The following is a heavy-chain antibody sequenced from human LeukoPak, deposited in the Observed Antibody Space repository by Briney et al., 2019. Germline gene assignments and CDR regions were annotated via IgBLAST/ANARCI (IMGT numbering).Heavy chain of an antibody. V-gene: IGHV4-59*01. CDR2: VSYSGST. J-gene: IGHJ4*02. CDR3: ARDASGAFYFDY. Sequence: PSETLSLTCSVPGGSITTYFWTWLRQPPRKGLHYIGFVSYSGSTNYNPSLKSRVTISVDTSKNQFSLKLRSVTAADTAVYYCARDASGAFYFDYWGQGTLVTVSS. D-gene: IGHD2-15*01. CDR1: GGSITTYF.